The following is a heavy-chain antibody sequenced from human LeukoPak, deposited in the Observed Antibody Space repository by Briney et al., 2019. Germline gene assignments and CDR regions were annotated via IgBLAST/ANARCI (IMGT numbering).Heavy chain of an antibody. CDR1: GFTFSSNS. V-gene: IGHV3-48*01. D-gene: IGHD5-12*01. Sequence: GGSLRLSCAASGFTFSSNSMNWVRQAPGKGLEWVSYISRSSDTIYYADSVKGRFTISRDNAKNSLYLQMNSLRAEDTAVYYCVRDGVATAFDYWGQGTLVTVSS. J-gene: IGHJ4*02. CDR2: ISRSSDTI. CDR3: VRDGVATAFDY.